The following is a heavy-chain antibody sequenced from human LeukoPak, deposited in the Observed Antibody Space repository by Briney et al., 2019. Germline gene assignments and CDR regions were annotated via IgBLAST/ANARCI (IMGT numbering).Heavy chain of an antibody. Sequence: SVKVSCKASGFTFSISAIQWVRQARGQRLEWIGWIVVGSGNTNYAQKFQERVTITRDMSTSTAYMELSSLRSEDTAVYYCAAGRNPSLFYSYGLSDSGMDVWGQGTTVTVSS. CDR2: IVVGSGNT. V-gene: IGHV1-58*02. CDR1: GFTFSISA. CDR3: AAGRNPSLFYSYGLSDSGMDV. D-gene: IGHD5-18*01. J-gene: IGHJ6*02.